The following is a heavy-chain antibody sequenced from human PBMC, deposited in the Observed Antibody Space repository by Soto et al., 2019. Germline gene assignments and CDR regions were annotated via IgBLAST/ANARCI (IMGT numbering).Heavy chain of an antibody. CDR2: ISSSSSTI. D-gene: IGHD5-18*01. V-gene: IGHV3-48*01. CDR1: GFTFSTYS. CDR3: ARSGYSYGPFDY. Sequence: PGGSLRLSCAASGFTFSTYSMNWVRQAPGKGLEWVTYISSSSSTIFYTDSVKGRFTVSRDNSKNTLYLQMNSLRVEDTSVYYCARSGYSYGPFDYWGKGTLVTV. J-gene: IGHJ4*02.